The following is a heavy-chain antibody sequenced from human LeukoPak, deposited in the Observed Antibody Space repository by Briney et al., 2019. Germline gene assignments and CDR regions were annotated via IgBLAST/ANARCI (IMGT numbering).Heavy chain of an antibody. CDR1: GGTFSSYA. CDR2: ITPIFGTA. V-gene: IGHV1-69*05. CDR3: ARDGRITIFGYYYYYYMDV. D-gene: IGHD3-3*01. J-gene: IGHJ6*03. Sequence: SVKVSCKASGGTFSSYATSWVRQAPGQGLEWMGGITPIFGTANYAQKFQGRVTITTDESTSTAYMELSSLRSEDTAVYYCARDGRITIFGYYYYYYMDVWGKGTTVTVSS.